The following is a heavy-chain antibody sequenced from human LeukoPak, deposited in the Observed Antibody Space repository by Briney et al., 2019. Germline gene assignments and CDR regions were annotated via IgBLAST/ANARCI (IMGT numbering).Heavy chain of an antibody. CDR3: ASVSKSGMDV. CDR2: INPSGGST. J-gene: IGHJ6*02. CDR1: GYTFTSYY. V-gene: IGHV1-46*01. Sequence: ASVNVSFKASGYTFTSYYMHWVRQAPGQGLEWMGIINPSGGSTRYAQKFQGRVTMTRDTSTSTVYMELSSLRSEDTAVYYCASVSKSGMDVWGQGTTVTVSS.